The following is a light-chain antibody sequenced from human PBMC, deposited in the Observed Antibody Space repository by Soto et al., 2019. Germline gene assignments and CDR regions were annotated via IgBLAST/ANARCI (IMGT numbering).Light chain of an antibody. CDR1: SSDIGGYKY. Sequence: QPALTQPASVSGAPGQSSTISCTGASSDIGGYKYVSWYQQHPGKAPKLMIYDVSNRPSGVSNRFSGSKSGNTATLTISGLQGEDEAEYYCSSYTGGSTYVFGTGTKVTVL. V-gene: IGLV2-14*01. CDR3: SSYTGGSTYV. J-gene: IGLJ1*01. CDR2: DVS.